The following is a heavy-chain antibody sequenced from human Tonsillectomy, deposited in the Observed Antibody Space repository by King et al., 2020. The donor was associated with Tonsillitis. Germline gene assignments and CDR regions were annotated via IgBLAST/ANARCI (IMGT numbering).Heavy chain of an antibody. CDR2: IYYNGST. Sequence: QLQESGPGLVKPSETLSLSCSVSGDFITSGNYYGGWIRQPPGQGLEWIGSIYYNGSTYYNPSLKSRVTISVDTSKKRFSLKVRSVIAADTAVYYCARHPVWWSDRRSVWFDPWGQGTLVTVSS. CDR1: GDFITSGNYY. D-gene: IGHD2-21*01. V-gene: IGHV4-39*01. CDR3: ARHPVWWSDRRSVWFDP. J-gene: IGHJ5*02.